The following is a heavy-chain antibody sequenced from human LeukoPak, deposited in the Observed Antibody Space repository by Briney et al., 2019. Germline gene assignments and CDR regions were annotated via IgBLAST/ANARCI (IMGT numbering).Heavy chain of an antibody. D-gene: IGHD3-10*01. J-gene: IGHJ4*02. Sequence: SQTLSLTCVVSGGSISNHYWNWIRQSPGKGLEWIGHIYYNGVTNYNPSLKSRVTISVDTSKNHFSLNLRSVTAADTAVYYCAREADYGSGSYPDYWGQGTLVTVSS. V-gene: IGHV4-59*11. CDR2: IYYNGVT. CDR3: AREADYGSGSYPDY. CDR1: GGSISNHY.